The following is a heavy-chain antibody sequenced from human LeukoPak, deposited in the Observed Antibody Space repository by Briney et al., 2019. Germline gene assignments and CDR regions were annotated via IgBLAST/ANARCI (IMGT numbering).Heavy chain of an antibody. D-gene: IGHD3-10*01. CDR1: GGSVNTGDSF. CDR2: IYYSGST. V-gene: IGHV4-61*08. J-gene: IGHJ4*02. Sequence: PSEPLSLTCTVSGGSVNTGDSFWSWIRQPPGQGLEWIGNIYYSGSTNYNPSLQSRVTVSIDTSKNQFSLKVRSVTAADTAVYYCARGRIRVPVFDYWGQGTLVTVSS. CDR3: ARGRIRVPVFDY.